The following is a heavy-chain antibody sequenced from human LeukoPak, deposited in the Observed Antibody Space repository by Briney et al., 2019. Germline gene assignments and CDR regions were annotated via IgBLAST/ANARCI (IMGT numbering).Heavy chain of an antibody. J-gene: IGHJ4*02. Sequence: ASVKVSCKASGYTFTGYYMHWVRQAPGQGLEWVGVINPNGGGTSYAQRFQGRVTMTRDKSTSTVCMDLSSLRSEDTAVYYCARDPSASWQWFDYWGQGTLVTVSS. V-gene: IGHV1-46*01. CDR2: INPNGGGT. D-gene: IGHD1-26*01. CDR3: ARDPSASWQWFDY. CDR1: GYTFTGYY.